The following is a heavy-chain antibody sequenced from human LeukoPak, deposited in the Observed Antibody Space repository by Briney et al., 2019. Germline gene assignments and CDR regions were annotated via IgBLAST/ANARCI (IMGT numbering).Heavy chain of an antibody. D-gene: IGHD3-3*01. J-gene: IGHJ4*02. V-gene: IGHV3-74*01. CDR1: GFTFSRYW. CDR2: IDSDGTNR. CDR3: ARAPYFDFWSGYPPDY. Sequence: QPGGSLRLSCAASGFTFSRYWMHWVRQAPGKGLVWVSRIDSDGTNRDYADSVKGRFTISRDNAKNTLYLQMNSLRAEDTAVYYCARAPYFDFWSGYPPDYWGQGTLVTVSS.